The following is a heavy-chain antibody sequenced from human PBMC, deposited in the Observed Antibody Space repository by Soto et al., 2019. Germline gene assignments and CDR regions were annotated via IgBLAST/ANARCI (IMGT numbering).Heavy chain of an antibody. CDR2: ISSSSRYI. CDR3: ARDAPPLRYGMDV. CDR1: GFTFSSYS. V-gene: IGHV3-21*01. J-gene: IGHJ6*02. Sequence: EVQLVESGGGLVKPGGSLRLSCAASGFTFSSYSMNWVRQAPGKGLEWVSSISSSSRYIYYADSVKGRFTISRDNAKNSLYLQMTSLRAEDTAVYYCARDAPPLRYGMDVWGQGTTVTVSS.